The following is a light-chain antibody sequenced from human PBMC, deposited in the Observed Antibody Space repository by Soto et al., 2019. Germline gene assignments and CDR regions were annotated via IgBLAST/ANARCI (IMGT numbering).Light chain of an antibody. Sequence: EIVLTQSPGTLSLSPVERATLSCRASQNVTSNYLAWYQLKPGQAPRLFMYGASSRATGIPDRFSGSGSGTDFTLTISRLEPEDYAVYCCQQYGRSPWTFGQGTKVDIK. V-gene: IGKV3-20*01. J-gene: IGKJ1*01. CDR2: GAS. CDR1: QNVTSNY. CDR3: QQYGRSPWT.